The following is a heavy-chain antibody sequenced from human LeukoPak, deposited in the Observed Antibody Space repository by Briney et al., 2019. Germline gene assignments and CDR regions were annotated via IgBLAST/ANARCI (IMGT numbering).Heavy chain of an antibody. V-gene: IGHV1-2*02. Sequence: GASVKVSCKASGYTFTTYGLTWVRQAPGQGLEWMGWINPNSGGTNYAQKFQGRVTMTRDTSISTAYMELSRLRSDDTAVYYCARATGGYYDYFDYWGQGTLVTVSS. CDR1: GYTFTTYG. CDR2: INPNSGGT. CDR3: ARATGGYYDYFDY. J-gene: IGHJ4*02. D-gene: IGHD3-22*01.